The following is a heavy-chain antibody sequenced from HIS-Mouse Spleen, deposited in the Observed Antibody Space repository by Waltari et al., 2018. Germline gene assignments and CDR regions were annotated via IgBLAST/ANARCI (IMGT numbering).Heavy chain of an antibody. J-gene: IGHJ5*02. Sequence: QVQLQESGPGLVKPSETLSLTCTVSGGSISSYYWSWIRPPPGKGLEWIGYIYYSGSTNYNPSLKSRVTISVDTSKNQFSLKLSSVTAADTAVYYCARERTGTTSDWFDPWGQGTLVTVSS. CDR3: ARERTGTTSDWFDP. CDR1: GGSISSYY. CDR2: IYYSGST. D-gene: IGHD1-1*01. V-gene: IGHV4-59*01.